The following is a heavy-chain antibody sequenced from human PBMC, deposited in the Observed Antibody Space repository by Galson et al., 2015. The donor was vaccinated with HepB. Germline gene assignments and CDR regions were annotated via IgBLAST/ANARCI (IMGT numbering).Heavy chain of an antibody. V-gene: IGHV4-59*01. CDR2: IYYSGST. CDR1: GGSISSYY. D-gene: IGHD5-18*01. J-gene: IGHJ4*02. Sequence: SETLSLTCTVSGGSISSYYWSWIRQPPGKGLEWIGYIYYSGSTNYNPSLKSRVTISIDTSKNQFSLKLSSVTAADTAVYYCASWDTAMKGYYFDYWGQGTLVTVSS. CDR3: ASWDTAMKGYYFDY.